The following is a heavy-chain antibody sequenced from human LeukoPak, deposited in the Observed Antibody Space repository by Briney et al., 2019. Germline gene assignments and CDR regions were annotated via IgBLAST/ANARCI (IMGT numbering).Heavy chain of an antibody. Sequence: SETLSLTCTVSGGSISSYYWSWIRQPPGKGLEWIGYIYYSGSTNYNPSLKSRVTISVDTSKNPFSLKLSSVTAADTAVYYCARVGRYEPFDYWGQGTLVTVSS. V-gene: IGHV4-59*01. J-gene: IGHJ4*02. D-gene: IGHD3-16*01. CDR3: ARVGRYEPFDY. CDR1: GGSISSYY. CDR2: IYYSGST.